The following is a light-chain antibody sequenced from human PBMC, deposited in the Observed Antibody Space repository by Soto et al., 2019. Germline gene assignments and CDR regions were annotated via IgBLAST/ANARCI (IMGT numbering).Light chain of an antibody. CDR1: QGIYKW. V-gene: IGKV1-12*01. CDR3: RQANSFPSP. J-gene: IGKJ5*01. CDR2: ASS. Sequence: DLQMTQSPSSVSASVGDRVTITCRASQGIYKWLAWYQQKPVKAPRLLIYASSTLQSGVPSRFSGRVSRTDFTLTISSLQPEDLATYYCRQANSFPSPFGQGTRLEIK.